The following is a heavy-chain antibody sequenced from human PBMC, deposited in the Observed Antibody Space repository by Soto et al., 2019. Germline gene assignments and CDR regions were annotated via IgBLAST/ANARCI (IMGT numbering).Heavy chain of an antibody. D-gene: IGHD1-26*01. J-gene: IGHJ4*02. V-gene: IGHV3-15*01. CDR1: GFTFSNAW. CDR3: ARGGKVGATDY. Sequence: GGSLRLSCAASGFTFSNAWMSWVRQAPGKGLEWVGRIKSKTDGGTTDYAAPVKGRFTISRDDSKNTLYLQMNSLRAEDTAVYYCARGGKVGATDYWGQGTLVTVSS. CDR2: IKSKTDGGTT.